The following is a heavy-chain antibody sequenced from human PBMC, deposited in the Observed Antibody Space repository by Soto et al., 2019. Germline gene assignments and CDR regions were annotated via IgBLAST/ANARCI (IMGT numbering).Heavy chain of an antibody. CDR2: IYHSGST. Sequence: PSETLSLTCAVSGGSISSGGYSWSWIRQPPGKGLEWIGYIYHSGSTYYNPSLKSRVTISVDRSKNQFSLKLSSVTAADTAVYYCARSLTPFLPFDYWGQGTLVTVSS. D-gene: IGHD3-9*01. V-gene: IGHV4-30-2*01. J-gene: IGHJ4*01. CDR3: ARSLTPFLPFDY. CDR1: GGSISSGGYS.